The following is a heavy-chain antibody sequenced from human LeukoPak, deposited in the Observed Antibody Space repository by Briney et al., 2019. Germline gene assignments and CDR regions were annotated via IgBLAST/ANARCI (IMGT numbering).Heavy chain of an antibody. Sequence: GGSLRLSCAASGFSFSSNAMGWVRQAPARGLEWVSSIRGNGDTFYADSVKGRFTLSRDDSRNTVYLHLNNLRVEDSAVYYCARASWILNADAVWWGQGTLVTVSS. V-gene: IGHV3-23*01. CDR2: IRGNGDT. CDR3: ARASWILNADAVW. CDR1: GFSFSSNA. D-gene: IGHD3-9*01. J-gene: IGHJ4*02.